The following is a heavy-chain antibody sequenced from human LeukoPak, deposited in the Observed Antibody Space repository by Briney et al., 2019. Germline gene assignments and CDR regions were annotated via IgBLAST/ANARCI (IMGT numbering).Heavy chain of an antibody. CDR1: GFSFSSYW. CDR3: SRHSGTTLDN. J-gene: IGHJ4*02. D-gene: IGHD1-26*01. Sequence: GGSLRLSCAASGFSFSSYWMTWVRQAPGKGLEWVANIKLDGSEKYYVDSVEGRFTISRDNAKNSLYLQMNSLRAEDTAVYYCSRHSGTTLDNWGQGTLVTVSS. CDR2: IKLDGSEK. V-gene: IGHV3-7*04.